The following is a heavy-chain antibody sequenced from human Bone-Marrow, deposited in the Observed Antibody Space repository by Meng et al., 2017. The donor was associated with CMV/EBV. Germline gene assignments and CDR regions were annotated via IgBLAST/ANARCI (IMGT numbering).Heavy chain of an antibody. CDR3: AREPHY. CDR1: GFTLSNYW. Sequence: ESLKISCVVSGFTLSNYWMHWVRQPPGKGLEWSGEINHSGSTNYNPSLKSRVTISVDTSKNQFALKLSSVTAADTAVYYCAREPHYWGQGTLVTVSS. V-gene: IGHV4-34*01. J-gene: IGHJ4*02. CDR2: INHSGST.